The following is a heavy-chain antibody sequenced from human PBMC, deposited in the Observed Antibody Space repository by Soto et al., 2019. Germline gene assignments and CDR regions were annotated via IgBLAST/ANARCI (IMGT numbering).Heavy chain of an antibody. V-gene: IGHV4-30-2*01. CDR1: GGSISSGGYS. Sequence: SEILSLTCAVSGGSISSGGYSWSWIRQPPGTGLERIEYIYHSGSTYYNPSLKSRVTISVDRSKNQFSLNLSSVTAADTAVYYFARGRGSSSSDYYYYGMDVWGQGTTVTVSS. CDR2: IYHSGST. J-gene: IGHJ6*02. D-gene: IGHD6-6*01. CDR3: ARGRGSSSSDYYYYGMDV.